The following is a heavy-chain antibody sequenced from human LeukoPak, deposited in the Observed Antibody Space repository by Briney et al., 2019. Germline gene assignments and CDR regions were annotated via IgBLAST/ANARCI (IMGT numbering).Heavy chain of an antibody. Sequence: PSETLSLNCSVSGGSISSYYWSWIRQPPGRGLEWIGYIYYSGSTSYNPSLKSQVTISLDTSKNQFSLKLNSVAAADTAVYYCARHYAHLGVYWGQGTLVTVSS. D-gene: IGHD2-2*01. CDR1: GGSISSYY. V-gene: IGHV4-59*08. J-gene: IGHJ4*02. CDR2: IYYSGST. CDR3: ARHYAHLGVY.